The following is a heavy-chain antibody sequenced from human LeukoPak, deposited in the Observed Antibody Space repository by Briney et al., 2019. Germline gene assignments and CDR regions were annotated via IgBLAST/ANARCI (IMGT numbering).Heavy chain of an antibody. CDR3: ARPTYYDFWSGGFDY. CDR2: INHSGST. V-gene: IGHV4-34*01. Sequence: SGTLSLTCAVYGGSFSGYYWSWIRQPPGKGLEWIGEINHSGSTNYNPSLKSRVTISVDTSKNQFSLKLSSVTAADTAVYYCARPTYYDFWSGGFDYWGQGTLVTVSS. J-gene: IGHJ4*02. D-gene: IGHD3-3*01. CDR1: GGSFSGYY.